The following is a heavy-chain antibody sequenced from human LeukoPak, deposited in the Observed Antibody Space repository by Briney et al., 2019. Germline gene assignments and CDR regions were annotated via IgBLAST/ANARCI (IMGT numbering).Heavy chain of an antibody. CDR1: GGTFSSYA. CDR2: IIPIFGTA. V-gene: IGHV1-69*13. CDR3: AREQEYQLLDHRIGGYYYMDV. D-gene: IGHD2-2*01. J-gene: IGHJ6*03. Sequence: GASVKVSCKASGGTFSSYAISWVRQAPGQGLELMGGIIPIFGTANYAQKFQGRVTITADESASTAYMELSSLRSEDTAVYYCAREQEYQLLDHRIGGYYYMDVWGKGTTVTVSS.